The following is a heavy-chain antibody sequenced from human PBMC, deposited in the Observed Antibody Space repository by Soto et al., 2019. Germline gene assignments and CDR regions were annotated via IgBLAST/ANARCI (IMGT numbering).Heavy chain of an antibody. J-gene: IGHJ6*02. D-gene: IGHD1-7*01. CDR3: ARDGSTGTTNYHYAMDV. CDR2: IHISSSNT. Sequence: EVQLVESGGGLVQPGGSLRLSCVASGFTLSSYHMDWVRQAPGKGLEWISYIHISSSNTYYADSVKGRFTISRDNAKNSLYLQMDSLRAEDTAVYYCARDGSTGTTNYHYAMDVWGQGTTVTVSS. CDR1: GFTLSSYH. V-gene: IGHV3-48*03.